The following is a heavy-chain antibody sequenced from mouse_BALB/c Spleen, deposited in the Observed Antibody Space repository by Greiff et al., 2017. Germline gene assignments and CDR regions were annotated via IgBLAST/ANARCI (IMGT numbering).Heavy chain of an antibody. CDR2: ISYDGSN. V-gene: IGHV3-6*02. Sequence: EVKLVESGPGLVKPSQSLSLTCSVTGYSITSGYYWNWIRQFPGNKLEWMGYISYDGSNNYNPSLKNRISITRDTSKNQFFLKLNSVTTEDTATYYCARGIYGNFAYWGQGTLVTVSA. D-gene: IGHD2-1*01. CDR1: GYSITSGYY. CDR3: ARGIYGNFAY. J-gene: IGHJ3*01.